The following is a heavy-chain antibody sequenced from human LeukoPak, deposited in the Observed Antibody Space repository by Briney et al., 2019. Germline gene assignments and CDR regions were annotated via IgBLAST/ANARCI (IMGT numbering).Heavy chain of an antibody. J-gene: IGHJ4*02. D-gene: IGHD3-22*01. CDR1: GYTFTNYG. V-gene: IGHV1-18*01. CDR3: ARDPSRTYYYDSSGVDY. CDR2: ISAYNGNT. Sequence: GASVKVSCKASGYTFTNYGISWVRQAPGQGLEWMGWISAYNGNTNYAQKLQGRVTMTTDTSTSTAYMELRSLRSDDTAVYYCARDPSRTYYYDSSGVDYWGQGTLVTVSS.